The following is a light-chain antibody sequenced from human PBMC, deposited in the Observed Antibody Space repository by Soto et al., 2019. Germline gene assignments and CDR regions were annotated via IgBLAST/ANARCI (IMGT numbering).Light chain of an antibody. CDR2: CVS. Sequence: DIQMTQSPSSLSASVGDRVNITCRASQTISTYLNWYQQKPGKAPKLLIYCVSSLYSGVPSRFSGSGSGTDFTLTISSLQPEDFATYYCHQSYSPLVHTFGQGTKIEIK. CDR1: QTISTY. V-gene: IGKV1-39*01. J-gene: IGKJ2*01. CDR3: HQSYSPLVHT.